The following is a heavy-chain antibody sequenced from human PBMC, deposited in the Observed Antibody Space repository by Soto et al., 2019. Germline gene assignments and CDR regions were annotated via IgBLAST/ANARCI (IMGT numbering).Heavy chain of an antibody. D-gene: IGHD2-8*02. V-gene: IGHV1-2*02. CDR2: INPDSGAT. CDR3: ARGDYGTGGYPFPYFDY. J-gene: IGHJ4*02. Sequence: ASVKVSCKASRYSFTGYYIHWVRQAPGQGLEWMGWINPDSGATNYAQNFQGSVTLTSDTSISTASMDLTSLTSDDTAVYYCARGDYGTGGYPFPYFDYWGQGTLVTVSS. CDR1: RYSFTGYY.